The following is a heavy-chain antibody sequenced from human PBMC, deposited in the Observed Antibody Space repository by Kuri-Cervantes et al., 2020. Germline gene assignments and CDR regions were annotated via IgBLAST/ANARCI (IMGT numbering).Heavy chain of an antibody. CDR2: INSDGSST. D-gene: IGHD3-16*01. J-gene: IGHJ4*02. CDR1: GFTFSSYW. V-gene: IGHV3-74*01. Sequence: GESLKISCAASGFTFSSYWMHWVRQAPGKGLVWVSRINSDGSSTSYADSVKGRFTISRDNAKNTLYLQMNSLRAEDTAVYYCARDNGGWGGENYFDYWGQGTLVTVSS. CDR3: ARDNGGWGGENYFDY.